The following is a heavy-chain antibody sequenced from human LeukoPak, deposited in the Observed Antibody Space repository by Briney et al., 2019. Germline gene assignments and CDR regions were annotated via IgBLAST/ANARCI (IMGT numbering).Heavy chain of an antibody. CDR3: VRQFAS. CDR1: GFTFSDHI. CDR2: VSGSGSTV. Sequence: PGGSLRLSCAASGFTFSDHIMNWVRQLPGKRLEWVAYVSGSGSTVYYADSVKGRFTISRDNGKSSLYLQMNSLRFEDTALYYCVRQFASWGQGTLVTVSS. V-gene: IGHV3-48*01. J-gene: IGHJ4*02.